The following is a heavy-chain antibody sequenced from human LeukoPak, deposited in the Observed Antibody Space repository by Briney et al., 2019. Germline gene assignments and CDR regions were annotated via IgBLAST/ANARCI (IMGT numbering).Heavy chain of an antibody. Sequence: SETLSLTYIVSSGSIYNHYWSWIRQPPGKGLEWIGYIYDSGNTNYNPSLKSRVTISIDMSKNQFSLNLTSVTAADTAVYYCARDHIGYGLDYWGQGTLVTVSS. CDR3: ARDHIGYGLDY. D-gene: IGHD5-18*01. J-gene: IGHJ4*02. V-gene: IGHV4-59*11. CDR1: SGSIYNHY. CDR2: IYDSGNT.